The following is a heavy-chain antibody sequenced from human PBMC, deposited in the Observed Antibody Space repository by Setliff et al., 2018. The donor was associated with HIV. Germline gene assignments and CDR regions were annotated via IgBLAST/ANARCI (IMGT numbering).Heavy chain of an antibody. CDR3: AKDGPTVIEGSYMDV. CDR1: GNSFHSNA. CDR2: IIPLFGSA. Sequence: ASVKVSCKASGNSFHSNAFSWVRQAPGQGLEWMGGIIPLFGSANYAQKFQGRVTITADESTSTVYMEVSGLRFEDTAVYFCAKDGPTVIEGSYMDVWGKGTTVTVSS. J-gene: IGHJ6*03. V-gene: IGHV1-69*13. D-gene: IGHD4-4*01.